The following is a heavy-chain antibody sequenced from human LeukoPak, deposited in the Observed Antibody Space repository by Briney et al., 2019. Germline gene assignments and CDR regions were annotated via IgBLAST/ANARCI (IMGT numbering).Heavy chain of an antibody. CDR3: VRTIGTTVFDY. CDR1: GLTFSRNW. CDR2: INGDGSST. Sequence: GGSLRLSCAASGLTFSRNWMHWVRQAPGKGLVWVSRINGDGSSTNYADSVKGRFTISRDNAKNTLSLQMNSLRAEDTAVYYCVRTIGTTVFDYWGQGNLVTVSS. V-gene: IGHV3-74*01. D-gene: IGHD1-1*01. J-gene: IGHJ4*02.